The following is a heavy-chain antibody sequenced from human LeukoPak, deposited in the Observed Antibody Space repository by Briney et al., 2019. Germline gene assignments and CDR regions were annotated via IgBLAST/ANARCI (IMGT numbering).Heavy chain of an antibody. J-gene: IGHJ4*02. V-gene: IGHV1-69*06. CDR2: IIPIFGTA. Sequence: GASVKVSCKASGGTFSSYAISWVRQAPGQGLEWMGGIIPIFGTANYAQKFQGRVTITADKSTSTAYMELSSLRSEDTAVYYCASRGYGPEGDYWGQGTLVTVSS. CDR1: GGTFSSYA. CDR3: ASRGYGPEGDY. D-gene: IGHD5-18*01.